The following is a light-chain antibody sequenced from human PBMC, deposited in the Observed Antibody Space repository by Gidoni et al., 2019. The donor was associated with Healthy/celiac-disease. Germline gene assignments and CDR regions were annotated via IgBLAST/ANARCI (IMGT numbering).Light chain of an antibody. V-gene: IGLV3-21*02. J-gene: IGLJ2*01. CDR2: DDS. CDR1: NIGSKS. CDR3: QVWDSSSDPVV. Sequence: SYVLTQPPSSSVAPGQTARITCGGNNIGSKSVHWYQQHPGQAPELVVYDDSDRPSGIPERFSGSNSGNTATLTISRVEAGDEADYYCQVWDSSSDPVVFGGGTKLTVL.